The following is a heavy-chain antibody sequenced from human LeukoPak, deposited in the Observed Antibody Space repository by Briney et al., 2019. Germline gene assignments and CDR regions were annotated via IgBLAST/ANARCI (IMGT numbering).Heavy chain of an antibody. J-gene: IGHJ4*02. D-gene: IGHD6-19*01. CDR1: GGPITEYY. V-gene: IGHV4-59*01. CDR2: IYHTGST. Sequence: ASETLSLTCSVSGGPITEYYWSWLRQPPGKGLEWIGYIYHTGSTNYNPSLKSRVTMSVDTSRNQFSLKLVSVTAADTAVYYCARDRGSTGYYYLDSWGQGILVTVSS. CDR3: ARDRGSTGYYYLDS.